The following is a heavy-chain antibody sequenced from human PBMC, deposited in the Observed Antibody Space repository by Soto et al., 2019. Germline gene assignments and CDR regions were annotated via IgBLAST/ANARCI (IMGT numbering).Heavy chain of an antibody. CDR2: ISYDGSNK. D-gene: IGHD3-10*01. Sequence: PGGSLRLSXAASGFTFSSYGMHWVRQAPGKGLEWVAVISYDGSNKYYADSVKGRFTISRDNSKNTLYLQMNSLRAEDTAVYYCAKSPGADYFDYWGQGTLVTVSS. CDR1: GFTFSSYG. CDR3: AKSPGADYFDY. V-gene: IGHV3-30*18. J-gene: IGHJ4*02.